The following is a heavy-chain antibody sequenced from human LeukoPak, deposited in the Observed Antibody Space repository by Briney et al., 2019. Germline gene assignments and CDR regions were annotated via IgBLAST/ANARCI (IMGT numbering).Heavy chain of an antibody. CDR3: ARGGGRHVEY. D-gene: IGHD3-16*01. CDR2: IKEDGSEK. V-gene: IGHV3-7*05. CDR1: GFTFSSYW. Sequence: GGSLRLSCGASGFTFSSYWMSWVRQAPGKGLEWVANIKEDGSEKNYVDSVRGRFTISRDNAKNSLYLQMNSLRAEDTAVYFCARGGGRHVEYWGQGTLVTDSS. J-gene: IGHJ4*02.